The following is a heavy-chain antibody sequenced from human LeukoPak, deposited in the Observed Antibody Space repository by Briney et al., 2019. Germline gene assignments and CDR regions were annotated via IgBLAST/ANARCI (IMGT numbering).Heavy chain of an antibody. V-gene: IGHV4-59*01. CDR1: GGSISSYY. Sequence: PSETLSLTCTVSGGSISSYYWSWIRQPPGKGLEWIGYIYYSGSTNYSPSLKSRVTISVDTSKNQFSLKLSSVTAADTAVYYCARAREGSYGYYYGMDVWGQGTTVTVSS. CDR3: ARAREGSYGYYYGMDV. J-gene: IGHJ6*02. D-gene: IGHD4-17*01. CDR2: IYYSGST.